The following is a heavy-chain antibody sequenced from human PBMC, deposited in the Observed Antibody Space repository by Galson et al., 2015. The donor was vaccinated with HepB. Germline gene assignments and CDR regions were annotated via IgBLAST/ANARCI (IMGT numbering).Heavy chain of an antibody. V-gene: IGHV1-3*01. CDR3: ARAVKWIQLTFDY. D-gene: IGHD5-18*01. CDR1: GGTFSSYT. Sequence: SVKVSCKASGGTFSSYTISWVRQAPGQGLEWMGWINAGNGNTKYSQKFQGRVTITRDTSASTAYMELSSLRSEDTAVCYCARAVKWIQLTFDYWGQGTLVTVSS. CDR2: INAGNGNT. J-gene: IGHJ4*02.